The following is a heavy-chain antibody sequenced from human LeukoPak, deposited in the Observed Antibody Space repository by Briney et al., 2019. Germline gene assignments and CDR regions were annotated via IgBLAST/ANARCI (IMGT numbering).Heavy chain of an antibody. Sequence: ASVKVSCKASGYTFTGYYMHWVRQAPGQGLEWMGWINPNSGGTNYAQKFRGRVTMTRDTSISTAYMELSRLRSDDTAVYYCARDLAGAVGIMVEWGRGTLVTVSS. CDR3: ARDLAGAVGIMVE. CDR1: GYTFTGYY. D-gene: IGHD2-8*01. V-gene: IGHV1-2*02. CDR2: INPNSGGT. J-gene: IGHJ4*02.